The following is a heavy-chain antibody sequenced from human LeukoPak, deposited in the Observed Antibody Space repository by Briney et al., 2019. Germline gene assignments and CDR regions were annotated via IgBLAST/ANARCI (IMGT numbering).Heavy chain of an antibody. Sequence: SETLSLTCTVSGGSISSYYWSWIRQPPGKGLEWIGYNYYSGSTNYNPSLKSRVTISIDTSQNQFSLKLSSVTAADTAVYYCARGVGTTGPPGYFYYYMDVWGNGTTVTVSS. J-gene: IGHJ6*03. CDR1: GGSISSYY. CDR3: ARGVGTTGPPGYFYYYMDV. CDR2: NYYSGST. D-gene: IGHD4-17*01. V-gene: IGHV4-59*01.